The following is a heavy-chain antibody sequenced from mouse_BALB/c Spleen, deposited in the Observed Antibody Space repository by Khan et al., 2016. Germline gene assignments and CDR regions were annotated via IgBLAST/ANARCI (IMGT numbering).Heavy chain of an antibody. CDR3: ARIARGDGAY. J-gene: IGHJ3*01. Sequence: QVTLKESGPGILQPSQTLSLTCSFSGFSLNTYGMGVGWIRQPSGKGLEWLAHIWWNDNKSYNTALKSRLTISKDTSNTQVFLRIASVDTADTASYYCARIARGDGAYWGQGTLVTVSA. CDR2: IWWNDNK. D-gene: IGHD3-3*01. V-gene: IGHV8-11*01. CDR1: GFSLNTYGMG.